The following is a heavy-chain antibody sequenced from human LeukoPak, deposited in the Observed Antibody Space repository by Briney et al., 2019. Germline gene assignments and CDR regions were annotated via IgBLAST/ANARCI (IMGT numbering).Heavy chain of an antibody. V-gene: IGHV4-59*12. D-gene: IGHD5-12*01. CDR3: ARRARGAGYEY. J-gene: IGHJ4*02. CDR2: VDHTGSI. CDR1: DDSLTMYY. Sequence: SETLSLTCSVSDDSLTMYYWTWVRQPPGKGLEWIGYVDHTGSINFNPSLNGRVSISRDTSKNLFSLRLRSVTAADTAVYYCARRARGAGYEYWGQGTLVTVSS.